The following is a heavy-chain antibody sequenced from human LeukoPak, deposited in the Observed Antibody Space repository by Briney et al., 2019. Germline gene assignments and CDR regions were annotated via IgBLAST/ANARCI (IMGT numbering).Heavy chain of an antibody. J-gene: IGHJ4*02. D-gene: IGHD3-22*01. CDR2: ISNNGGYT. Sequence: GGSLRLSCAASGFTFSSSAMSWVRQAPGKGLEWVSAISNNGGYTYYADSVQGRFTISRDNSKSTLCLQMNSLRAEDTAVYYCAKDSRFGYYDSFDYWGQGTLVTVSS. CDR3: AKDSRFGYYDSFDY. CDR1: GFTFSSSA. V-gene: IGHV3-23*01.